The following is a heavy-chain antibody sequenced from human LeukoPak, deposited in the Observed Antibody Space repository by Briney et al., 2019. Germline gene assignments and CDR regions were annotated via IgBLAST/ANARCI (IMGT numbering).Heavy chain of an antibody. J-gene: IGHJ6*02. Sequence: SETLSLTCTVSGGSISSYYWSWIRQPPGKGLEWIGYIYYSGSTYYSPSLKSRVTISVDTSKNQFSLKLSSVTAADTAVYYCARVANYYDSSGYYYYYGMDVWGQGTTVTVSS. CDR1: GGSISSYY. CDR3: ARVANYYDSSGYYYYYGMDV. D-gene: IGHD3-22*01. CDR2: IYYSGST. V-gene: IGHV4-59*08.